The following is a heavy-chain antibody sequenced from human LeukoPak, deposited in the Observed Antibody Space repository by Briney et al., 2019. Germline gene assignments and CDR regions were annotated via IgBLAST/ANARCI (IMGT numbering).Heavy chain of an antibody. CDR1: GFTFSTHW. V-gene: IGHV3-15*01. J-gene: IGHJ3*02. CDR2: IKSKTDGGTT. D-gene: IGHD5-12*01. Sequence: PGGSLRLSCAASGFTFSTHWMSWVRQAPGKGLEWVGRIKSKTDGGTTDYAAPVKGRFTISRDDSKNTLYLQMNSLKTEDTAVYYCTTDILPSGGYDSVGAFDIWGQGTMVTVSS. CDR3: TTDILPSGGYDSVGAFDI.